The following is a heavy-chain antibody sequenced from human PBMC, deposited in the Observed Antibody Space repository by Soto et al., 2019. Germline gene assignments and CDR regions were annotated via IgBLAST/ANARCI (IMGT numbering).Heavy chain of an antibody. CDR2: IYYSGST. CDR1: GGSISSGDYY. CDR3: ARLYGAKTQWFDP. D-gene: IGHD4-17*01. V-gene: IGHV4-30-4*01. Sequence: QVQLQESGPGLVKPSQTLSLTCTVSGGSISSGDYYWSWIRQPPGKGLEWIGYIYYSGSTYYNPSLKRRVTISVDTSKNQFYMKLSSVTAADTAVYYCARLYGAKTQWFDPWGQGTLVTVSS. J-gene: IGHJ5*02.